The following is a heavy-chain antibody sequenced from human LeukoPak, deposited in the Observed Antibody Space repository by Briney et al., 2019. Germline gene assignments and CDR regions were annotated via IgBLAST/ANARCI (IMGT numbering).Heavy chain of an antibody. CDR1: GFTFSDYY. CDR2: VSGSGDRT. Sequence: GGSLRLSCAASGFTFSDYYMTWIRQAPGEGLEWISAVSGSGDRTYYAGSVKGRFTISRDNSKNIVYLRMNSLRAEDTAVYYCARVEGPWGQGTLVTVSS. V-gene: IGHV3-23*01. J-gene: IGHJ4*02. CDR3: ARVEGP.